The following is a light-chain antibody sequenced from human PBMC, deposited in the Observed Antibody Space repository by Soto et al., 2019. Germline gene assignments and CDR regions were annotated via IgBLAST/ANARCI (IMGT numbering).Light chain of an antibody. V-gene: IGKV1-39*01. CDR3: QQSHSAPLT. CDR2: AAS. CDR1: QSISSH. Sequence: QMTQSPSSLFASVGDRVTITCRASQSISSHLNWYQQKVGQTPRLLIYAASTLQSEVPPRFSGSGSGTEFTLTIRGLQREDFATYSCQQSHSAPLTFGGGTKIQI. J-gene: IGKJ4*01.